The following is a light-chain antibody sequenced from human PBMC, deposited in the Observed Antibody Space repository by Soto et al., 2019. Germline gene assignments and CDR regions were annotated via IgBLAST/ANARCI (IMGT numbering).Light chain of an antibody. Sequence: EIRMTQSPAILSVSPGESATLSCRASQSVSSHVVWYQQKPGQAPRLLISDSSTRATGIPARFSGSGSGTEFTLTISSLQSDDSAIYYCQQFGDWPSFGPGTKVEI. CDR2: DSS. CDR3: QQFGDWPS. J-gene: IGKJ1*01. CDR1: QSVSSH. V-gene: IGKV3-15*01.